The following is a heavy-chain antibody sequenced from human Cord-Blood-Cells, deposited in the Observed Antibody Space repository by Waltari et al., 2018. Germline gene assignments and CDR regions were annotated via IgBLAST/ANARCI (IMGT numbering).Heavy chain of an antibody. CDR2: IKSKTDGGTT. V-gene: IGHV3-15*01. CDR3: TTGRYYYDSSGYYYFDY. Sequence: AWMSWVRQAPGKGLEWVGRIKSKTDGGTTDYAAPVKGRFTISRDDSKNTLYLQMNSLKTEDTAVYYCTTGRYYYDSSGYYYFDYWGQGTLVTVSS. CDR1: AW. J-gene: IGHJ4*02. D-gene: IGHD3-22*01.